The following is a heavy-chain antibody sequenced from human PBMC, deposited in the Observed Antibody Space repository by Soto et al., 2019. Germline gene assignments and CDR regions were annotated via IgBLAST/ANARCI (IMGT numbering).Heavy chain of an antibody. D-gene: IGHD3-9*01. CDR2: ISFDGSSK. V-gene: IGHV3-30-3*01. Sequence: QVQLVESGGGVVQPGRSLGLSCAASGFTFSSYSMHWVRQAPGKGLEWVAAISFDGSSKSYADSVKGRFTISRDNSKNSQYLEIKSLITEDAALYYSATEESYSDIVTTSSKKYFDHWGKGTMVTASS. CDR1: GFTFSSYS. J-gene: IGHJ4*02. CDR3: ATEESYSDIVTTSSKKYFDH.